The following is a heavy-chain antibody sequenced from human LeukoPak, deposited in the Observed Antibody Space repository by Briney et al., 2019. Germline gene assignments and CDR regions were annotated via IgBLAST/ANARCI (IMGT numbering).Heavy chain of an antibody. Sequence: GGSLRLSCAASGFTFSSYAMSWVRQAPGKGLEWVSAISGSGGSTYYADSVKGRFTISRDNSKNTLYLQMNSLRAEDTAVYYCARGNDGPDAFDIWGQGTMVTVSS. V-gene: IGHV3-23*01. CDR1: GFTFSSYA. CDR3: ARGNDGPDAFDI. D-gene: IGHD1-1*01. J-gene: IGHJ3*02. CDR2: ISGSGGST.